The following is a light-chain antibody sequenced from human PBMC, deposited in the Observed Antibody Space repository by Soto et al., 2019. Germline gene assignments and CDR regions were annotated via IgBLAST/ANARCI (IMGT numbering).Light chain of an antibody. CDR1: QSVSSN. CDR2: DAS. J-gene: IGKJ1*01. CDR3: QQYNNWPGWA. V-gene: IGKV3-15*01. Sequence: EIVLTQSPFTLSVSPGERVTLSCRASQSVSSNLAWYQQKPGQAPRLLIYDASTRATGIPARFGGSGSGTEFTLTISSLQSEDFAVYYCQQYNNWPGWAFGQGTKVE.